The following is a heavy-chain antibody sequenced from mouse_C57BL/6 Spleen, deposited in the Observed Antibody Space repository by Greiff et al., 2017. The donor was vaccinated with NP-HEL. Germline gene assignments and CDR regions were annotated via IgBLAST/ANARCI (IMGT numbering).Heavy chain of an antibody. CDR2: INPSTGGT. CDR3: ARSVMDY. V-gene: IGHV1-42*01. J-gene: IGHJ4*01. Sequence: EVKLMESGPELVKPGASVKISCKASGYSFTGYYMNWVKQSPEKSLEWIGEINPSTGGTTYNQKFKAKATLTVDKSSSTAYMQLKSLTSEDSAVYYCARSVMDYWGQGTSVTVSS. CDR1: GYSFTGYY.